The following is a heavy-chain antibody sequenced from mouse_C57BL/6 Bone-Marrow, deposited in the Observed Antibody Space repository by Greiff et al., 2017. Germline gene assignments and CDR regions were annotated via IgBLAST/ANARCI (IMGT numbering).Heavy chain of an antibody. CDR2: IYPSDSET. CDR1: GYTFTSYW. D-gene: IGHD1-1*01. Sequence: QVQLQQPGAELVRPGSSVKLSCKASGYTFTSYWMDWVKQRPGQGLEWIGNIYPSDSETHYNQKFKDKATLTVDKSSGTAYMTLSSLTSEDSAVYYCARGRYYYGSSYGYFDVWGTGTTVTVSA. CDR3: ARGRYYYGSSYGYFDV. J-gene: IGHJ1*03. V-gene: IGHV1-61*01.